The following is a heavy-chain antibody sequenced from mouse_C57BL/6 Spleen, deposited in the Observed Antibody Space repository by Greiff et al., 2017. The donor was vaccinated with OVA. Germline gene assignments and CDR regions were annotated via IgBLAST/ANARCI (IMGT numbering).Heavy chain of an antibody. V-gene: IGHV1-50*01. CDR3: ARRQVYSNSAWLAY. J-gene: IGHJ3*01. CDR1: GYTFTSYW. CDR2: IDPSDSST. Sequence: QVQLKQPGAELVKPGASVKLSCKASGYTFTSYWMQWVKQRPGQGLEWIGEIDPSDSSTNYNQKFKGKATLTVDTSSSTAYMQLSSLTSEDSAVYDCARRQVYSNSAWLAYWGKGTLVTVSA. D-gene: IGHD2-5*01.